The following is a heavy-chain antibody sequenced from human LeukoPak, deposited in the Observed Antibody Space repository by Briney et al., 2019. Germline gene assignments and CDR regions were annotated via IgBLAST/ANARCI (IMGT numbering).Heavy chain of an antibody. CDR2: INPNSGAT. J-gene: IGHJ4*02. CDR1: GYTFTGYY. Sequence: ASVKVSCKASGYTFTGYYMHWVRQAPGQGLEWMGWINPNSGATNYAQKFQGRVTMTSDTSISTAYMELSRLRSDDTAVYYCVRDPSEVGALWGQGSLVTVSS. CDR3: VRDPSEVGAL. V-gene: IGHV1-2*02. D-gene: IGHD1-26*01.